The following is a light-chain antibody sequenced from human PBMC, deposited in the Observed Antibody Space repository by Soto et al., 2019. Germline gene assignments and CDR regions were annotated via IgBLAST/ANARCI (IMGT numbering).Light chain of an antibody. CDR2: AAS. CDR1: QGISNY. V-gene: IGKV1-27*01. Sequence: DLQMTQSPSSLSASVGDRVTITCRASQGISNYLARYQQKPGKVPKLLIYAASTLQSGVPSRFSGSGSGTDFPLTISSLQPEDVATYYCQKYNSVWTFGQGTKVEIK. CDR3: QKYNSVWT. J-gene: IGKJ1*01.